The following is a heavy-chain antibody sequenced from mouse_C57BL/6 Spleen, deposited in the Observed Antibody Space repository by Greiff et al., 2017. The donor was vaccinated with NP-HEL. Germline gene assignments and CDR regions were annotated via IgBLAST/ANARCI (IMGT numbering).Heavy chain of an antibody. D-gene: IGHD2-4*01. CDR2: INPYNGGT. J-gene: IGHJ2*01. Sequence: VQLKESGPVLVKPGASVKMSCKASGYTFTDYYMNWVKQSHGKSLEWIGVINPYNGGTSYNQKFKGKATLTVDKSSSTAYMELNSLTSEDSAVYYCAREGDYNYWGQGTTLTVSS. V-gene: IGHV1-19*01. CDR3: AREGDYNY. CDR1: GYTFTDYY.